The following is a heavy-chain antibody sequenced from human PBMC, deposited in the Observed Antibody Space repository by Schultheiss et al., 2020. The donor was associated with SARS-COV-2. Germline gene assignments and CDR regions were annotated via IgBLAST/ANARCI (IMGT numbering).Heavy chain of an antibody. CDR1: GFTFSSYA. V-gene: IGHV3-30*04. CDR3: ARGARITMIVVVIPPDY. D-gene: IGHD3-22*01. Sequence: GGSLRLSCAASGFTFSSYAMHWVRQAPGKGLEWVAVISYDGSNKYYADSVKGRFTISRDNSKNTLYLQMNSLRDEDTAVYYCARGARITMIVVVIPPDYWGQGTLVTVSS. CDR2: ISYDGSNK. J-gene: IGHJ4*02.